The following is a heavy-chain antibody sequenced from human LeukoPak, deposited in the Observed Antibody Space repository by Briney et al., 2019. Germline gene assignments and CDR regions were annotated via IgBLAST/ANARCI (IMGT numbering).Heavy chain of an antibody. D-gene: IGHD1-26*01. V-gene: IGHV4-34*01. CDR1: GGSFSGYY. CDR3: ARGPSIMEASFRSYYMDV. J-gene: IGHJ6*03. CDR2: INHGGST. Sequence: SETLSLTCAVYGGSFSGYYWSWIRQPPGKGLEWIGEINHGGSTNCSPSLKSRVTISVDTSKNQFSLKLSSVTAADTAVYYCARGPSIMEASFRSYYMDVWGKGTTVTVSS.